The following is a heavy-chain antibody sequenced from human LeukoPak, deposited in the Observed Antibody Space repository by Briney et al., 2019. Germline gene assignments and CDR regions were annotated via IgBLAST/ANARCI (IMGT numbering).Heavy chain of an antibody. CDR1: GGSISSYY. D-gene: IGHD3-22*01. CDR3: ARGSDYYDSSGYYYAPRAYYFDY. J-gene: IGHJ4*02. Sequence: SETLSLTCTVSGGSISSYYWGWIRQPPGKGLEWIGSIYYSGSTYYNPSLKSRVTISVDTSKNQFSLKLSSVTAADTAVYYCARGSDYYDSSGYYYAPRAYYFDYWGQGTLVTVSS. CDR2: IYYSGST. V-gene: IGHV4-39*01.